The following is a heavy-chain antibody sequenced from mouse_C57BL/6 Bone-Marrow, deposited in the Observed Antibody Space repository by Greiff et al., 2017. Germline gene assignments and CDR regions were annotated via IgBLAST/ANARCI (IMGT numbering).Heavy chain of an antibody. Sequence: QVQLQQPGAELVMPGASVKLSCKASGYTFTSYWMHWVKQRPGQGLEWIGEIDPSDSYTNYNQKFKGKATLTVDKSSSTAYMKLSSLTSEDSGVYYCAREGTVVAFDYWGQGTTLTVSS. V-gene: IGHV1-69*01. CDR3: AREGTVVAFDY. J-gene: IGHJ2*01. D-gene: IGHD1-1*01. CDR1: GYTFTSYW. CDR2: IDPSDSYT.